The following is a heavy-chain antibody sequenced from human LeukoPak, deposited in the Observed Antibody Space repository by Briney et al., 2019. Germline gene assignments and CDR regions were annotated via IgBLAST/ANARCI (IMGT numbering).Heavy chain of an antibody. CDR1: GGSFSGYY. J-gene: IGHJ3*02. V-gene: IGHV4-34*01. D-gene: IGHD3-22*01. Sequence: SETLSLTCAVYGGSFSGYYWSWIRQPPGKGLEWIGEINHSGSTNYNPSLKSRVTISVDTSKNQFSLKLSSVTAADTAVYYCARETYYYDSSGYPRAFDIWGQGTMVTVSS. CDR2: INHSGST. CDR3: ARETYYYDSSGYPRAFDI.